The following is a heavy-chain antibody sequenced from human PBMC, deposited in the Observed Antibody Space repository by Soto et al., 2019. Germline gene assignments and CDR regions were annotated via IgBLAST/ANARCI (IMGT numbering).Heavy chain of an antibody. D-gene: IGHD3-10*01. J-gene: IGHJ4*02. Sequence: GGSLRLSCAASGFTFSSYGMHWVRQAPGKGLEWVAVIWYDGSNKYYADSVKGRFTISRDNSKNTLYLQMNSLRAEDTAVYYCAREYEYYGSGSSPCFDYWGQGTLVTVSS. CDR1: GFTFSSYG. CDR2: IWYDGSNK. CDR3: AREYEYYGSGSSPCFDY. V-gene: IGHV3-33*01.